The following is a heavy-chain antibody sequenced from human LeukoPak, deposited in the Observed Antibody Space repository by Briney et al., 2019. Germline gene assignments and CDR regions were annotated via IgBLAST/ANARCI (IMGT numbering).Heavy chain of an antibody. CDR3: AKDGGIAAVGYHYYMDV. D-gene: IGHD6-13*01. CDR1: GFTFSSYA. CDR2: ISYDGSNK. V-gene: IGHV3-30-3*01. Sequence: GGSLRLSCAASGFTFSSYAMHWVRQAPGKGLEWVAVISYDGSNKYYADSVKGRFTISRDNSKNTLYLQMISLRAEDTAEYYCAKDGGIAAVGYHYYMDVWGRGTTVTVSS. J-gene: IGHJ6*03.